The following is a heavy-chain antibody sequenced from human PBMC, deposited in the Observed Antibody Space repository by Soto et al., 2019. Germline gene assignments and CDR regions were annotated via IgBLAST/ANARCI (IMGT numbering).Heavy chain of an antibody. CDR3: ARSPRSSPYFDY. D-gene: IGHD6-13*01. J-gene: IGHJ4*02. Sequence: GESLKISCKGSGYSFTSFWIGWVRQLPGKGLEWMGIIYPGDHETRYSPSFHGKVTISADRSINTAYLQWNSLEASDTAFYFCARSPRSSPYFDYWGQGALVTVSS. CDR1: GYSFTSFW. V-gene: IGHV5-51*01. CDR2: IYPGDHET.